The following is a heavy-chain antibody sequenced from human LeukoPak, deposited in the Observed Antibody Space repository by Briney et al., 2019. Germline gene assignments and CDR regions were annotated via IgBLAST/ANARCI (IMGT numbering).Heavy chain of an antibody. V-gene: IGHV3-23*01. CDR1: GFTVSSNY. Sequence: GGSLRLSCAASGFTVSSNYMSWVRQAPGKGLEWVSAISGSGGSTYYADSVKGRFTISRGNSKNTLYLQMNSLRAEDTAVYYCAKESGSYRQYYFDYWGQGTLVTVSS. D-gene: IGHD1-26*01. J-gene: IGHJ4*02. CDR2: ISGSGGST. CDR3: AKESGSYRQYYFDY.